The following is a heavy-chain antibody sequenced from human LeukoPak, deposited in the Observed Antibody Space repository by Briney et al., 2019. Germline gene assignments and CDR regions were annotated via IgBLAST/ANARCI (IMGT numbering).Heavy chain of an antibody. J-gene: IGHJ5*02. CDR2: DYHRGST. CDR1: DGSIRNYL. CDR3: ARDSAVATSRSWFDP. Sequence: MPAETLSLTCPVFDGSIRNYLWSWIPPPPGKGLEWIGYDYHRGSTTYNTPLESRVTISLDPSKNQFSLKLTAGTAADTDVYYYARDSAVATSRSWFDPWGKGNLVTVSS. D-gene: IGHD6-19*01. V-gene: IGHV4-4*08.